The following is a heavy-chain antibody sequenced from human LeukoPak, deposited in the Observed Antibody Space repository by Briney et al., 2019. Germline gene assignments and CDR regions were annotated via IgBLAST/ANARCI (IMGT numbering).Heavy chain of an antibody. Sequence: GGSLRLSCAASGFTFNGYWMSWVRQAPGKGLEWVANIKQDGSEKYYVDSVKGRFTISRDNAKNSLYLQMNSLRAEDTAVYYCARALDQQLTPVDYWGQGTLVTVSS. V-gene: IGHV3-7*01. CDR1: GFTFNGYW. CDR2: IKQDGSEK. D-gene: IGHD6-13*01. CDR3: ARALDQQLTPVDY. J-gene: IGHJ4*02.